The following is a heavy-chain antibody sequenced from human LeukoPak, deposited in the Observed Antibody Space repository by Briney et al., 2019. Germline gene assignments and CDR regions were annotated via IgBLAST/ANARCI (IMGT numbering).Heavy chain of an antibody. Sequence: GASVKVSCKASGYTFTGYYMHWVRQAPGQGLEWMGWINPNSGGTNYAQKFQGRVTMTRDTSISTAYMELSRLRSDDTAVYYCARGPAGSPVAFDSWGQGTMVTVSS. D-gene: IGHD3-10*01. CDR3: ARGPAGSPVAFDS. V-gene: IGHV1-2*02. J-gene: IGHJ3*02. CDR2: INPNSGGT. CDR1: GYTFTGYY.